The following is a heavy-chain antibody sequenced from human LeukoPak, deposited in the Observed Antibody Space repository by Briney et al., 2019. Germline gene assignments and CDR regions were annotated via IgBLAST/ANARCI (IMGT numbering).Heavy chain of an antibody. V-gene: IGHV3-48*03. D-gene: IGHD3-22*01. CDR3: ATKKYYYDSSGYHDY. Sequence: GGSLRLSCAASGFTFSSYEMNWVRQAPGKGLEWVSYISSSGSTIYYADSVKGRFTISRDNAKNSLYLQMNSLRAEDTAVYYCATKKYYYDSSGYHDYWGQGTLVTVSS. J-gene: IGHJ4*02. CDR2: ISSSGSTI. CDR1: GFTFSSYE.